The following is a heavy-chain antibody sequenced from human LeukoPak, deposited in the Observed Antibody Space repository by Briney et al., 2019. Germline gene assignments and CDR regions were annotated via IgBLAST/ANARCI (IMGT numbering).Heavy chain of an antibody. Sequence: GESLKISCKGSGYSFTSYWISWVRQMPGKGLEWMGRIDPSDSYTNYSPSFQGHVTISADKSISTAYLQWSSLKASDTAMYYCARHLGGGCCLLCYYYGMDVWGQGTTVTVSS. V-gene: IGHV5-10-1*01. J-gene: IGHJ6*02. CDR1: GYSFTSYW. CDR3: ARHLGGGCCLLCYYYGMDV. CDR2: IDPSDSYT. D-gene: IGHD2-15*01.